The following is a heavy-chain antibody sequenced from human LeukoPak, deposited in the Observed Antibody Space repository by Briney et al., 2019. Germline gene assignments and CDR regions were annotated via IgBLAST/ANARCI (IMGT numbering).Heavy chain of an antibody. V-gene: IGHV4-59*08. CDR3: XXXXXXXSSGYLNTPFDY. CDR1: GGSISSYY. CDR2: IYYSGSS. Sequence: SETLSLTCTVSGGSISSYYWSWIRQPPGKGLEWIGYIYYSGSSNYNPSLKSRVTISVDTSKNQFSLKLSSVTAADTAVYYCXXXXXXXSSGYLNTPFDYWGQGTLVTVSS. D-gene: IGHD3-22*01. J-gene: IGHJ4*02.